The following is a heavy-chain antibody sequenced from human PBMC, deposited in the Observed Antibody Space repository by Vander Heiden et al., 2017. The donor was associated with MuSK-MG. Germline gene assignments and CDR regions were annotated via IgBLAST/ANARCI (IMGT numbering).Heavy chain of an antibody. CDR3: ARVTVPLPGWYGESYYFDY. J-gene: IGHJ4*02. Sequence: QVQLQQWGAGLLKPSETLSLTCAVYGGSFSGYYWSWIRQPPGKGLEWIGEINHSGSTNYNPSLKRRVTISVDTSKNQFSLKLSSVTAADTAVYYCARVTVPLPGWYGESYYFDYWGQGTLVTVSS. D-gene: IGHD6-19*01. V-gene: IGHV4-34*01. CDR1: GGSFSGYY. CDR2: INHSGST.